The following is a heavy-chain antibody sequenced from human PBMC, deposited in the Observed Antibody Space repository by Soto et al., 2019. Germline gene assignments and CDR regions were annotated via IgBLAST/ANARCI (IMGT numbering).Heavy chain of an antibody. CDR3: AREYGIGGAAFDF. V-gene: IGHV3-30-3*01. Sequence: PGGSLRLSCAASGFTFSSYAMSWVRQAPGKGLEWVAVISYDGSNKYYADSVKGRFTISRDNSKNTLYLQMNSLRAEDTAVYYCAREYGIGGAAFDFWGQGTMVTVSS. CDR1: GFTFSSYA. CDR2: ISYDGSNK. D-gene: IGHD2-15*01. J-gene: IGHJ3*01.